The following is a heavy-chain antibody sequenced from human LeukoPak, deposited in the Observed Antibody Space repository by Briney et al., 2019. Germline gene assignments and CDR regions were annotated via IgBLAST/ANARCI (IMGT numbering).Heavy chain of an antibody. D-gene: IGHD5-12*01. CDR2: ISRNRDSI. Sequence: PGRSLRLSCAAFGFNFHEYAMHWVRQAPGKGLEWVSGISRNRDSIGYADSVTGRFTISRDNAKNFLYLQMNSLRPEDTASYYCAKVPHRGYDQDVSTMKGPLDSWGQGTLLTVSS. J-gene: IGHJ4*02. CDR3: AKVPHRGYDQDVSTMKGPLDS. V-gene: IGHV3-9*01. CDR1: GFNFHEYA.